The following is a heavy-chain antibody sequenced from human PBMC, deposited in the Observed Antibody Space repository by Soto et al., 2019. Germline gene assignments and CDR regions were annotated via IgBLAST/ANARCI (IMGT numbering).Heavy chain of an antibody. V-gene: IGHV4-59*01. CDR1: GGSISSMH. J-gene: IGHJ6*02. CDR2: IHNSGGT. D-gene: IGHD3-16*01. Sequence: PSETLSLTCTVSGGSISSMHWSWIRQSPGKGLEWIGYIHNSGGTNYNPSLKSRVTMSVDTSKNQFYLKLTSVTAADTAVYFCARSRGLMTTGFYYYVMDVWGQGTTVTVSS. CDR3: ARSRGLMTTGFYYYVMDV.